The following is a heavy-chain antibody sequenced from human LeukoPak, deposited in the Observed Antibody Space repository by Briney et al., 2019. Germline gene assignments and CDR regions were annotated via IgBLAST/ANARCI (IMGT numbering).Heavy chain of an antibody. Sequence: GGSLRLSCAASGFTFSSYGMHWARQAPGKGLEWVVVISYDGSNKYYADSVKGRFTISRDNSKNTLYLQMNSLRAEDTAVYYCAKGPHQGYGDYLDYWGQGTLVTVSS. CDR3: AKGPHQGYGDYLDY. D-gene: IGHD4-17*01. V-gene: IGHV3-30*18. J-gene: IGHJ4*02. CDR2: ISYDGSNK. CDR1: GFTFSSYG.